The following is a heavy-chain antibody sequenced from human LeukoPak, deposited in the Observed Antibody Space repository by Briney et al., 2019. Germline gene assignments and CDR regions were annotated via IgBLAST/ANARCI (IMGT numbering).Heavy chain of an antibody. V-gene: IGHV3-9*01. J-gene: IGHJ4*02. CDR3: AKDIRGLYGSGSYWDY. CDR1: GFTFDDYA. Sequence: GGSLRLSCAASGFTFDDYAMHWVRQAPGKGLEWVSGISWNSGSIGYADSVKGRFTISRDNAKSSLYLQMNSLRAEDTALYYCAKDIRGLYGSGSYWDYWGQGTLVTVSS. D-gene: IGHD3-10*01. CDR2: ISWNSGSI.